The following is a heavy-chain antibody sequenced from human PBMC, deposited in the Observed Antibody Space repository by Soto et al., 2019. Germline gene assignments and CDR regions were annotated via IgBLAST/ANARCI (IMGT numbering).Heavy chain of an antibody. J-gene: IGHJ6*02. V-gene: IGHV3-21*01. CDR3: ARDVYVEDDDYTPIIWNPPGENYYGIDV. D-gene: IGHD5-12*01. Sequence: EVQLVESGGGLVKPGGSLRLSCAASGFTFSSYSMNWVRQAPGKGLEWVSSISSSSSYIYYADSVKGRFTISRDNAKNSLYLQMNSLRAEDTAVYYCARDVYVEDDDYTPIIWNPPGENYYGIDVRGQGTTVTVSS. CDR1: GFTFSSYS. CDR2: ISSSSSYI.